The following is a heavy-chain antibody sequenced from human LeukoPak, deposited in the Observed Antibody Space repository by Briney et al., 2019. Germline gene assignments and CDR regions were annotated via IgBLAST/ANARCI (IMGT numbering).Heavy chain of an antibody. Sequence: SETLSLTCTVSGGSIRSYYWNWIRQPPGKGLEWIGYIYYSGNTNYNPSLKSRVIISVDMSKNQFSLKLSSVTAADTAMYYCASSMLRGVIDWFDPWGQGTLVTVSS. V-gene: IGHV4-59*08. CDR1: GGSIRSYY. D-gene: IGHD3-10*01. CDR3: ASSMLRGVIDWFDP. CDR2: IYYSGNT. J-gene: IGHJ5*02.